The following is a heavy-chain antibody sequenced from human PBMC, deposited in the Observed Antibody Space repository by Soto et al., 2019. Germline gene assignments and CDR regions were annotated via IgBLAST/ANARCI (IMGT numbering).Heavy chain of an antibody. J-gene: IGHJ3*02. CDR1: GFTFSSCA. CDR3: AIEKVGATSLHVFDI. CDR2: IIDSGGST. Sequence: GGSLRLSCAASGFTFSSCAMGWVRQAPGKGLEWVSDIIDSGGSTYYADSVKGRFTISRDNAKSTLYLQMNSLRAEDTAVYYCAIEKVGATSLHVFDIWGQGTIVTVSS. V-gene: IGHV3-23*01. D-gene: IGHD1-26*01.